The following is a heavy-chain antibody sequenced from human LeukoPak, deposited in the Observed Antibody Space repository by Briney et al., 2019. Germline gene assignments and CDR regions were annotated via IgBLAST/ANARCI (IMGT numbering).Heavy chain of an antibody. Sequence: SVKVSCKASGFTFTSSAMQWVRQARGQRLEWIGRIVVGSGNTNYAQKFQERVTITRDMSTSTAYMELSSLRSEDTAVYYCAASPYDYVWGSYRYNWFDPWGQGTLVTVSS. V-gene: IGHV1-58*02. CDR2: IVVGSGNT. CDR1: GFTFTSSA. D-gene: IGHD3-16*02. J-gene: IGHJ5*02. CDR3: AASPYDYVWGSYRYNWFDP.